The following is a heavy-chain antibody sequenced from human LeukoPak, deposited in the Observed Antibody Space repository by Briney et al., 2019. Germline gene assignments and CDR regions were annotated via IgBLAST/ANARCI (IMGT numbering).Heavy chain of an antibody. Sequence: GGSLRLSCAASGFTFSSYGMHWVRQAPGKGLEWVALISYDGSNKYYADSVKGRFTISRDNSKNTLYLQINSLRAEDTAVYYCAKSPYYDFWSGSYFDYWGQGTLVTVSS. D-gene: IGHD3-3*01. V-gene: IGHV3-30*18. J-gene: IGHJ4*02. CDR2: ISYDGSNK. CDR1: GFTFSSYG. CDR3: AKSPYYDFWSGSYFDY.